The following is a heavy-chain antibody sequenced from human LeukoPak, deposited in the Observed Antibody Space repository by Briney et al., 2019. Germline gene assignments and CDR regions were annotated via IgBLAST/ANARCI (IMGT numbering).Heavy chain of an antibody. Sequence: SETLSLTCTVSGGSISGYYWSWIRQPAGKGLEWIGRIYTSGSTNYNPSLKSRVTMSVDTSKNQFSLKLSSVTAADTAVYYCARETTVDYGDYVIYYYGMDVWGQGTTVTVSS. CDR2: IYTSGST. J-gene: IGHJ6*02. D-gene: IGHD4-17*01. CDR3: ARETTVDYGDYVIYYYGMDV. V-gene: IGHV4-4*07. CDR1: GGSISGYY.